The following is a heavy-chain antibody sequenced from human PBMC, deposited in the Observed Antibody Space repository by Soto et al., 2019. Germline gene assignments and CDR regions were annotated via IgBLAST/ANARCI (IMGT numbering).Heavy chain of an antibody. J-gene: IGHJ4*02. Sequence: GGSLRLSCAASGFTFSSYAMSWVRQAPGKGLEWVSAISGSGGSTYYADSVKGRFTISRDNSKNTLYLQMNSLRAEDTAVYYCANAARPIAVAGTGVDYWGQGTLVTVSS. CDR3: ANAARPIAVAGTGVDY. D-gene: IGHD6-19*01. CDR1: GFTFSSYA. CDR2: ISGSGGST. V-gene: IGHV3-23*01.